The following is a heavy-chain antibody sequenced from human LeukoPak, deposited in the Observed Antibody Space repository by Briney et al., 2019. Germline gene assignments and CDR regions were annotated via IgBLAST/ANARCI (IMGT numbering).Heavy chain of an antibody. D-gene: IGHD5-12*01. V-gene: IGHV3-30*02. CDR2: IRYDGSNE. CDR3: AKGHTGYFFTIDN. Sequence: GGSLRLSCVASGFTFSYYGMHWVRQAPGKGLEWVAFIRYDGSNEYYAESVKGRFTISRDNSKNTLYLQMNSLRVEDTAAYYCAKGHTGYFFTIDNWGQGTLVTVSS. J-gene: IGHJ4*02. CDR1: GFTFSYYG.